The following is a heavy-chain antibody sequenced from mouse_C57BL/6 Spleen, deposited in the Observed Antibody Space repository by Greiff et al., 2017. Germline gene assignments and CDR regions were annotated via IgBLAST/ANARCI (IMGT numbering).Heavy chain of an antibody. CDR2: IDPETGGT. CDR3: TEDSSGYFYFDY. D-gene: IGHD3-2*02. CDR1: GYTFTDYE. Sequence: VQLVESGAELVRPGASVTLSCKASGYTFTDYEMHWVKQTPVHGLEWIGAIDPETGGTAYNQKFKGKAILTADKSSSTAYMELRSLTSEDSAVYYCTEDSSGYFYFDYWGQGTTLTVSS. J-gene: IGHJ2*01. V-gene: IGHV1-15*01.